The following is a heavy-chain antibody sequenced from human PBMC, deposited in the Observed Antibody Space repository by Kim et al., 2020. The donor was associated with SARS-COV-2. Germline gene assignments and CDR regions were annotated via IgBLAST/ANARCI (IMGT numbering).Heavy chain of an antibody. J-gene: IGHJ4*02. D-gene: IGHD5-18*01. CDR3: ARDSDTAMDNCDY. Sequence: YAVSVKSRITINPDTAKNQFSLQLNSVTPEDTAVYYCARDSDTAMDNCDYWGQGTLVTVSS. V-gene: IGHV6-1*01.